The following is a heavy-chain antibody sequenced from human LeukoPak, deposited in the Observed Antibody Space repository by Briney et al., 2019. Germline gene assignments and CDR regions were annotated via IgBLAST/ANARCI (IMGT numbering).Heavy chain of an antibody. D-gene: IGHD2-8*01. J-gene: IGHJ4*02. V-gene: IGHV4-39*01. CDR1: GGSISSSSYY. CDR2: IYYSGST. CDR3: ATAMVYAPFVYYFDY. Sequence: SETLSLTCTVSGGSISSSSYYWGWIRQPPGKGLEWIGSIYYSGSTYYNPSLKSRVTISVDTSKNQFSLKLSSVTAADTAVYYCATAMVYAPFVYYFDYWGQGTLVTVSS.